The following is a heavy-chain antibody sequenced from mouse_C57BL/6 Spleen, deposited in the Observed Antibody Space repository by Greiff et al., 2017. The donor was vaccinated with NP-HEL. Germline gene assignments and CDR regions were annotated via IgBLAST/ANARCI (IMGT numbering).Heavy chain of an antibody. CDR3: ARRDDYGSSSWFAY. D-gene: IGHD1-1*01. V-gene: IGHV5-4*03. Sequence: EVKLVESGGGLVKPGGSLKLSCAASGFTFSSYAMSWVRQTPEKRLEWVATISDGGSYTYYPDNVKGRFTISRDNAKNNLYLQLSHLKSEDTAMYYCARRDDYGSSSWFAYWGQGTLVTVSA. CDR2: ISDGGSYT. CDR1: GFTFSSYA. J-gene: IGHJ3*01.